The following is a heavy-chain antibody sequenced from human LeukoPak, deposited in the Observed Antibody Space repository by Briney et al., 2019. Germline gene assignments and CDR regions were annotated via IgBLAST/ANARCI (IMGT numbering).Heavy chain of an antibody. J-gene: IGHJ4*02. CDR2: INHSGST. Sequence: SETLSLTCAVYGGSFSGYYWSWIRQPPGKGLEWIGEINHSGSTNYNPSLKSRVTISVDTSKNQFSLKLSSVTAADTAVYYCARVSCSGGSCYPTSFDYWGQGTLVTVSP. V-gene: IGHV4-34*01. D-gene: IGHD2-15*01. CDR1: GGSFSGYY. CDR3: ARVSCSGGSCYPTSFDY.